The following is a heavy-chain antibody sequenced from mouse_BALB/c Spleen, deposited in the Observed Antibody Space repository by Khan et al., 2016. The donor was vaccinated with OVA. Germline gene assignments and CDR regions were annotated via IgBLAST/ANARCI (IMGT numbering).Heavy chain of an antibody. CDR3: ARRRIYDGYYGGAMDY. J-gene: IGHJ4*01. CDR1: GFTFSNFG. D-gene: IGHD2-3*01. Sequence: EVELVESGGGLVQPGGSRKLSCAASGFTFSNFGIHWVRQAPEKGLEWVAYISSGSSTIYYADTVKGRFTISRDNPKNTLLLQTTSLRSEDTAMDYCARRRIYDGYYGGAMDYWGQGTSVTVSS. V-gene: IGHV5-17*02. CDR2: ISSGSSTI.